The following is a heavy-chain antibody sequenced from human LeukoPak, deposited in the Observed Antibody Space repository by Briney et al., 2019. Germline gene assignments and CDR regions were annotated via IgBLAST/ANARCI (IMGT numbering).Heavy chain of an antibody. D-gene: IGHD3-22*01. CDR2: IYSGGST. CDR3: ARAHTYYYDSSGYYGSYFDY. J-gene: IGHJ4*02. Sequence: GGSLRLSCAASGFTVSSNYMSWVRQAPGKGLEWGSVIYSGGSTYYADSVKGRFTISRDNSKNTLYLQMNSLRAEDTAVYYCARAHTYYYDSSGYYGSYFDYWGQGSLVTVSS. V-gene: IGHV3-53*01. CDR1: GFTVSSNY.